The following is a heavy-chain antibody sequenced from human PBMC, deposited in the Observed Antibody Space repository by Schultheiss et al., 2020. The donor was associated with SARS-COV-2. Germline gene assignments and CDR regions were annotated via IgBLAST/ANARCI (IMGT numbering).Heavy chain of an antibody. CDR1: GGSFSGYY. D-gene: IGHD5-18*01. CDR2: INHSGST. Sequence: GSLRLSCAVYGGSFSGYYWSWIRQPPGKGLEWIGEINHSGSTNYNPSLKSRVTISVDTSKNQFSLKLSSVTAADTAVYYCARVGYSYGLDYYYYGMDVWGQGTTVTVSS. CDR3: ARVGYSYGLDYYYYGMDV. J-gene: IGHJ6*02. V-gene: IGHV4-34*01.